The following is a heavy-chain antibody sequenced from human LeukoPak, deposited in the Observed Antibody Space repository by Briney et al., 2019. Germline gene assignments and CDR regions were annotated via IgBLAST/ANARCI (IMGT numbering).Heavy chain of an antibody. Sequence: ASVKVSCKASGYTFTGYYMHWVRQAPGQGLEWMGWINPNSGNTGYAQKFQGRVTMTRNTSISTAYMELSSLRSEDTAVYYCARGRKWFGELLYLYYGMDVWGQGTTVTVSS. CDR1: GYTFTGYY. CDR2: INPNSGNT. V-gene: IGHV1-8*02. J-gene: IGHJ6*02. D-gene: IGHD3-10*01. CDR3: ARGRKWFGELLYLYYGMDV.